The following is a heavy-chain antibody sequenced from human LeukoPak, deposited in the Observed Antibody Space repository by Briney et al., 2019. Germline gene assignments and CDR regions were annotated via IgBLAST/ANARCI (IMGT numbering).Heavy chain of an antibody. J-gene: IGHJ5*02. CDR2: ISAYNGNT. Sequence: ASGKVSCKASGYTFTSYGISWVRQAPGQGLEWMGWISAYNGNTNYAQKLQGRVTMTTDTSTSTAYMELRSLRSDDTAVYYCARDKYSSSWFLEPDMRSDPWGQGTLVTVSS. CDR1: GYTFTSYG. D-gene: IGHD6-13*01. V-gene: IGHV1-18*01. CDR3: ARDKYSSSWFLEPDMRSDP.